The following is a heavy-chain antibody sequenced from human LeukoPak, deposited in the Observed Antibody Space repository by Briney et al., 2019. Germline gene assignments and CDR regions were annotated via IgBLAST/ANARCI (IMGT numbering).Heavy chain of an antibody. CDR1: GFTLSSYE. CDR2: ISSSGSTI. J-gene: IGHJ6*04. V-gene: IGHV3-48*03. D-gene: IGHD3-10*02. Sequence: GGSLRLSCAASGFTLSSYEMNWVRQAPGKGLEWVSYISSSGSTIYYADSVKGRFTISRDNAKKSLYLQMNSLRGEDTAVYYCAELGITMIGGVWGKGTTVTISS. CDR3: AELGITMIGGV.